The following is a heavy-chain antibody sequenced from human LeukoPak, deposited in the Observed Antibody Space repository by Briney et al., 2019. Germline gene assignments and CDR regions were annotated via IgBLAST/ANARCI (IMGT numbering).Heavy chain of an antibody. CDR1: GFTFSSYW. CDR3: ARTLSGLIDY. CDR2: IKQDGSEK. J-gene: IGHJ4*02. Sequence: GGSLRLSCAAPGFTFSSYWMSWVRQAPGKGLEWVANIKQDGSEKYYVDSVKGRFTISRDNAKNSLYLQMNSLRAEDTAVYYCARTLSGLIDYWAREPWSPSPQ. D-gene: IGHD3-16*01. V-gene: IGHV3-7*01.